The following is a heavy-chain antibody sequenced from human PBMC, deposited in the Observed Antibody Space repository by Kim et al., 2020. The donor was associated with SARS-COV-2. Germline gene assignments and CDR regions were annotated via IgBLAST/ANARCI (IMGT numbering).Heavy chain of an antibody. Sequence: SETLSLTCAVSGGSISSSNWWSWVRQPPGKGLEWIGEIYHSGSTNYNPSLKSRVTISVDKSKNQFSLKLSSVTAADTAVYYCARDASYSSGWSQRGYNWFDPWGQGTLVTVSS. CDR1: GGSISSSNW. CDR3: ARDASYSSGWSQRGYNWFDP. J-gene: IGHJ5*02. CDR2: IYHSGST. D-gene: IGHD6-19*01. V-gene: IGHV4-4*02.